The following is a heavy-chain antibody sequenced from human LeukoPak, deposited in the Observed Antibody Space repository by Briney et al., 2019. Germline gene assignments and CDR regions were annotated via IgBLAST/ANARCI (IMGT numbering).Heavy chain of an antibody. CDR3: AKDKPIRITMVRGVIRPLDV. D-gene: IGHD3-10*01. J-gene: IGHJ6*02. CDR2: ISTSSSYI. Sequence: GGSLRLSCAASGFTFSSYSFNWVRQAPGKGLEWVSSISTSSSYIWYADSVKGRFTISRDNAQNSLYLQMNSLRVEDTAVYYCAKDKPIRITMVRGVIRPLDVWGQGTTVTVSS. CDR1: GFTFSSYS. V-gene: IGHV3-21*01.